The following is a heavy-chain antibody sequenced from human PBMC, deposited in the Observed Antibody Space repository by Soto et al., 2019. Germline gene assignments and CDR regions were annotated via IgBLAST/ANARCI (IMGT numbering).Heavy chain of an antibody. D-gene: IGHD3-3*01. CDR3: ARGAGFLEWLLYDY. CDR1: GGSISSYY. J-gene: IGHJ4*02. V-gene: IGHV4-59*01. CDR2: IYYSGST. Sequence: ETLSLTCTVSGGSISSYYCSWIRQPPGKGLEWIGYIYYSGSTNYNPSLKSRVTISVDTSKNQFSLKLSSVTAADTAVYYCARGAGFLEWLLYDYWGQGTLVTVYS.